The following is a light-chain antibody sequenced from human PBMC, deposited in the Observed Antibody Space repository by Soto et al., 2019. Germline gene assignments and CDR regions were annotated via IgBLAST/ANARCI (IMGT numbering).Light chain of an antibody. J-gene: IGLJ1*01. CDR3: SSYTSSSAYV. CDR1: SSDVGGYNY. Sequence: QAVVTQPASVSGSPGQSITISCTGTSSDVGGYNYVSWYQQQSGKAPKLMIHEVSNRPSGVSNRFSGSKSGNTASLTISGLQAEDEADYYCSSYTSSSAYVFGIGTKLTVL. CDR2: EVS. V-gene: IGLV2-14*01.